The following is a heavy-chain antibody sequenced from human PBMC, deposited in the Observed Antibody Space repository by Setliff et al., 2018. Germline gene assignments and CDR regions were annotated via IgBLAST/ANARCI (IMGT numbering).Heavy chain of an antibody. CDR2: IYDSGTTTYSGTA. J-gene: IGHJ4*02. V-gene: IGHV4-59*11. D-gene: IGHD5-12*01. CDR3: AREQPGGYNRFDW. Sequence: PSETLSLTCTVSGGSIRNHYWSWIRQPPGKALEYIGYIYDSGTTTYSGTAIYNPSLKSRVTISVDTSKNQFSLKLSSVTAADTAVYYCAREQPGGYNRFDWWGQGTLVTVSS. CDR1: GGSIRNHY.